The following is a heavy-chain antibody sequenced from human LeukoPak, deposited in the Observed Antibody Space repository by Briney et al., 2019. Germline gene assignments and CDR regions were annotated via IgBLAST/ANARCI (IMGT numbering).Heavy chain of an antibody. Sequence: GGSLRLSCAASGFTFSSYVMHWVRQAPGKGLEWVSIISSGSSAIFSADALKGRFTISRDDAKNLLYLDMSSLRAEDTAVYYCARGHTAVTRHFDFWGQGTLVTVSS. CDR3: ARGHTAVTRHFDF. CDR2: ISSGSSAI. D-gene: IGHD4-17*01. V-gene: IGHV3-21*01. CDR1: GFTFSSYV. J-gene: IGHJ4*02.